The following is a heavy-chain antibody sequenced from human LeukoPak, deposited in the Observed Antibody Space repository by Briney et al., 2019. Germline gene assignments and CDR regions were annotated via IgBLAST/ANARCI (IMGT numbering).Heavy chain of an antibody. CDR2: IYSGGST. D-gene: IGHD3-9*01. CDR1: GFTVSSNY. J-gene: IGHJ5*02. V-gene: IGHV3-66*01. CDR3: ARGGYYDILTGYYKDSRLFGFDP. Sequence: GGSLRLSCAAPGFTVSSNYMSWVRQAPGKGLEWVSVIYSGGSTYYADSVKGRFTISRDNSKNTLYLQMNSLRAEDTAVCYCARGGYYDILTGYYKDSRLFGFDPWGQGTLVTVSS.